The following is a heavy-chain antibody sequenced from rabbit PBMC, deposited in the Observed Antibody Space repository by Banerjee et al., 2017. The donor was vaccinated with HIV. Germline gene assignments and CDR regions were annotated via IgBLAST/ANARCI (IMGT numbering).Heavy chain of an antibody. Sequence: QSLEESGGDLVKPGASLTLTCKASGIDFSSYYYMCWVRQAPGKGLEWIACIYVGNSDYTYYANWAKGRFTISKTSSTTVTLQMTSLTGADTATYFCARNGYAGSSYYDGMDLWGPGTLVTVS. CDR3: ARNGYAGSSYYDGMDL. D-gene: IGHD8-1*01. CDR2: IYVGNSDYT. V-gene: IGHV1S40*01. CDR1: GIDFSSYYY. J-gene: IGHJ6*01.